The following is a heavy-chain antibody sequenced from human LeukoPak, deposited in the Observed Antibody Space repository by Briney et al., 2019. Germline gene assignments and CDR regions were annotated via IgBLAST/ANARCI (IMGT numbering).Heavy chain of an antibody. D-gene: IGHD7-27*01. CDR3: ARDTNWGFDY. CDR1: GFTFSYYT. Sequence: GGSLRLSCAASGFTFSYYTMIWVRQAPGRGLEWVSFISSSSTYIYYADSVKGRFTISRDNANNLLYLQMNSLRDEDTALYYCARDTNWGFDYWGQGTLVTVSS. V-gene: IGHV3-21*01. J-gene: IGHJ4*02. CDR2: ISSSSTYI.